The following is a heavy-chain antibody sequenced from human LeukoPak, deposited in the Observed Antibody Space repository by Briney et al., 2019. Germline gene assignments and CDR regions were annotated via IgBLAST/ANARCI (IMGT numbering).Heavy chain of an antibody. D-gene: IGHD5-24*01. CDR3: ARGGPRGDGYNYVATSGQFDL. J-gene: IGHJ2*01. CDR1: GGTFSSYA. V-gene: IGHV1-69*05. CDR2: IIPILGTE. Sequence: ASVKVSCKASGGTFSSYAIIWVRQAPGQGLEWMGGIIPILGTENYAQKFQGRVTITTDESTSTAYMELSSLRSEDTAVYYCARGGPRGDGYNYVATSGQFDLWGRGTLVTVSS.